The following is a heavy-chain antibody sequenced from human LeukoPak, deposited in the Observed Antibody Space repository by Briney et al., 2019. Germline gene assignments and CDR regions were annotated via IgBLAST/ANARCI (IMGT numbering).Heavy chain of an antibody. D-gene: IGHD3-3*01. V-gene: IGHV3-33*01. CDR2: IWYDGSNK. Sequence: PGGSLRLSCAASGFTFSSYGMHWVRQAPGKGLEWVAVIWYDGSNKYYADSVKGRFTISRDNSKNTLYLQMHSLRAEDTAMYYCARAPSEWAYYFDYWGQGALVTVSS. CDR3: ARAPSEWAYYFDY. J-gene: IGHJ4*02. CDR1: GFTFSSYG.